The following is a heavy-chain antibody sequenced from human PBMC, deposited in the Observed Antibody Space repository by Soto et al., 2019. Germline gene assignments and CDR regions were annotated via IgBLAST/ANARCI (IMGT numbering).Heavy chain of an antibody. CDR2: ISWNSGSI. CDR1: GFTFDDYA. J-gene: IGHJ4*02. Sequence: EVQLVESGGGLVQPGRSVRLSCAASGFTFDDYAMHWVRQPPGKGLEWVSDISWNSGSITYADSVRGRFTISRDNAKNSLYLQINSLRGEDTAFYYCAKDMQHSGYDPQIDYWGQGTLVTVSS. V-gene: IGHV3-9*01. D-gene: IGHD5-12*01. CDR3: AKDMQHSGYDPQIDY.